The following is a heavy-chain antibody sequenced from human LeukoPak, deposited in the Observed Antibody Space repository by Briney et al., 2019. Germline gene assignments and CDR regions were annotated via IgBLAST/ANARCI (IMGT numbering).Heavy chain of an antibody. CDR3: AREPEHKSDNSGYFDAFDI. D-gene: IGHD3-22*01. Sequence: HTGGSLRLSCAASGFTFSGHNMNWVRQAPGRGLEWISFVSISSGTIYYADSVNGRFRISRDNAKSSLDLEMNSLKLEDSAVYYCAREPEHKSDNSGYFDAFDIWGPGTMVIVSS. J-gene: IGHJ3*02. V-gene: IGHV3-48*04. CDR1: GFTFSGHN. CDR2: VSISSGTI.